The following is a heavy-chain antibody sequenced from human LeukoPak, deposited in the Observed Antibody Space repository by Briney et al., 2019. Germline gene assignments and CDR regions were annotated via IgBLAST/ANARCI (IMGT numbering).Heavy chain of an antibody. D-gene: IGHD3-3*01. V-gene: IGHV2-70*04. CDR1: GFSLSTSGMR. Sequence: SGPTLVNPTQTLTLTCTFSGFSLSTSGMRVSWIRQPPGKALEWLARIDWDDDKFYSTSLKTRLTISKDTSKNQVALTMTNMDPVDTATYYCARTLVVDFWSGVSGDYFDYWGQGTLVTVSS. CDR2: IDWDDDK. J-gene: IGHJ4*02. CDR3: ARTLVVDFWSGVSGDYFDY.